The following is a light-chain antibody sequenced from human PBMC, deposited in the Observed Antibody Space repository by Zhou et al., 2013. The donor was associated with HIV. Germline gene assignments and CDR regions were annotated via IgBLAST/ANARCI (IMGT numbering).Light chain of an antibody. CDR1: QSVTSGY. J-gene: IGKJ4*01. Sequence: DIVMTQSPATLSVSPGERATLSCRASQSVTSGYLAWYQQKPGQPPRLLIYAATTRATGIPDRFSGRGSGTDFTLTISRLEPEDFAVYYCQQYGGSFTFGGGTKVEI. CDR2: AAT. CDR3: QQYGGSFT. V-gene: IGKV3-20*01.